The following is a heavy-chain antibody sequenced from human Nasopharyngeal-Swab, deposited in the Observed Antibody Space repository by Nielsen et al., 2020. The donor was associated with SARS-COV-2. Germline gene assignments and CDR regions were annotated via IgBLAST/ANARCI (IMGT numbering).Heavy chain of an antibody. Sequence: IAEGLQTGLEWIGYIYYSGSTYYNPSLKSRVTISVDTSKNQFSLKLSSVTAADTAVYYCARATMIVVVIGAFDIWGQGTMVTVSS. V-gene: IGHV4-31*02. D-gene: IGHD3-22*01. J-gene: IGHJ3*02. CDR3: ARATMIVVVIGAFDI. CDR2: IYYSGST.